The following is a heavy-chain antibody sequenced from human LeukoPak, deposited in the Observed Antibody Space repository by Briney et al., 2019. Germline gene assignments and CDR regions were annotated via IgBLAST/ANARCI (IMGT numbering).Heavy chain of an antibody. CDR3: AKSDLSGSDGFDY. CDR2: ISGSGGST. CDR1: GFTFSSYA. D-gene: IGHD5-12*01. J-gene: IGHJ4*02. Sequence: QSGGSLRLSCAASGFTFSSYAMSWVRQAPGKGLEWVSAISGSGGSTYYADSVKGRFTISRDNSKNTLYLQMNSLRAEDTAVYYCAKSDLSGSDGFDYWGQGTLVTVSS. V-gene: IGHV3-23*01.